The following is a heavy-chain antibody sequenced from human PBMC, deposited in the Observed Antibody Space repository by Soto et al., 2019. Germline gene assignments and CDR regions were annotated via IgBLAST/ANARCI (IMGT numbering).Heavy chain of an antibody. CDR3: ARRTPSTSGPFDS. V-gene: IGHV3-11*01. CDR2: ITGSATTM. CDR1: GFTFSDHH. J-gene: IGHJ4*01. D-gene: IGHD2-2*01. Sequence: GGSLRLSCAASGFTFSDHHMSWIRQAPGKGLEWVSYITGSATTMYYADSVKGRFTISRDNAKNSLYLHMNTLRAEDTAVYYCARRTPSTSGPFDSWGQGILVTVSS.